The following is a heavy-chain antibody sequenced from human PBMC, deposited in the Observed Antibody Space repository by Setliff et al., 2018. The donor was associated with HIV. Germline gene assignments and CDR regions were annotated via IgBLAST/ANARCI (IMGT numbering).Heavy chain of an antibody. CDR1: GGSFSGYY. J-gene: IGHJ3*02. D-gene: IGHD6-19*01. CDR3: AREDIAVASAFDI. V-gene: IGHV4-4*08. Sequence: PSETLSLTCSVSGGSFSGYYWSWIRQPPGKGLEWIGYIYIYTSGSTNYNPSLKSRVTISVDTSKNQFSLKLSSVTAADTAVYYCAREDIAVASAFDIWGQGAMVTVSS. CDR2: IYIYTSGST.